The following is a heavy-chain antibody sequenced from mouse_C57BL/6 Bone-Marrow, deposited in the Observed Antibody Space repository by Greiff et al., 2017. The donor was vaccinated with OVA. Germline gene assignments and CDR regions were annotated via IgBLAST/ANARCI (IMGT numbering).Heavy chain of an antibody. CDR1: GYTFTSYD. CDR2: INPRDGST. V-gene: IGHV1-85*01. Sequence: VQLQQSGPELVKPGASVKLSCKASGYTFTSYDINWVKQRPGQGLEWIGGINPRDGSTKYNEKFKGKATLTVDTSSSTAYMELHSLTSEDSAVYFCARQLRLRGAYWGQGTLVTVSA. CDR3: ARQLRLRGAY. D-gene: IGHD3-2*02. J-gene: IGHJ3*01.